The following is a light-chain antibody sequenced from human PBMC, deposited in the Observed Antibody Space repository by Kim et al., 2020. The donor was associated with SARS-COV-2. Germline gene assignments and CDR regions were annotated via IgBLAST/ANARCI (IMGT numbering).Light chain of an antibody. CDR2: STS. CDR1: TGPVTSGND. V-gene: IGLV7-43*01. Sequence: TVPPTQPASTGPVTSGNDPTWFQQNPGQAPRALIYSTSNKHSGTPARFSGSLLGGKAALTLSGVQPEDEAEYYCLLYYGGAQGGVFGGGTKLTVL. J-gene: IGLJ3*02. CDR3: LLYYGGAQGGV.